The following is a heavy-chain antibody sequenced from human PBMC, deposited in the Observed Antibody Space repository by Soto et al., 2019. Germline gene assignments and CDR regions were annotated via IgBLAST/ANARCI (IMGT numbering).Heavy chain of an antibody. CDR1: GFTFSTNW. CDR2: IKSDGTIT. J-gene: IGHJ4*02. V-gene: IGHV3-74*01. Sequence: EVPLVQSGGGLVQPGESLRLSCAASGFTFSTNWMHWVRQAPGKGPVWVSRIKSDGTITNYADAVKGRFTISRDNAKNTLYLQMNSLRTEDTAVYYCAATVATRPNWGQGTLVTVSS. CDR3: AATVATRPN. D-gene: IGHD2-21*01.